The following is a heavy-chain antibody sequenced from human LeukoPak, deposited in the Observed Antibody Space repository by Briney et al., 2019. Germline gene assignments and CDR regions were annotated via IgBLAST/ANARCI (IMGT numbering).Heavy chain of an antibody. CDR3: ARDEESRRDAFDI. CDR2: INPNSGGT. J-gene: IGHJ3*02. Sequence: EASVKVSCKASGYTFTGYYMHWVRQAPGQGLEWMGWINPNSGGTNYAQKFQGRVTMTRDTSISTAYMELSRLRSDGTGVYYCARDEESRRDAFDIWGQGTMVTVSS. D-gene: IGHD5-24*01. V-gene: IGHV1-2*02. CDR1: GYTFTGYY.